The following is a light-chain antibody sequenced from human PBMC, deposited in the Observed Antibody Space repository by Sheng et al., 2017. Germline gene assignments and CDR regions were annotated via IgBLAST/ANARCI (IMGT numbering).Light chain of an antibody. CDR2: GAS. CDR3: QQYDKWPLT. CDR1: QSVSRY. J-gene: IGKJ4*01. V-gene: IGKV3-15*01. Sequence: ENVLTQSPATLSLSPGERATLSCRASQSVSRYLAWYQQKPGLAPRLLIYGASSRATGFPARLSGSGSGTEFSLTISSLQSEDFALYYCQQYDKWPLTFGGGTKVEIK.